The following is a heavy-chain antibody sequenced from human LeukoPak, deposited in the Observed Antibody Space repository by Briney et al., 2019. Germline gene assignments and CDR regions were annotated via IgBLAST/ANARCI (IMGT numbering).Heavy chain of an antibody. V-gene: IGHV4-59*01. Sequence: SETLSLTCAVSGGSISSYYWSWIRQPPGKGLEWIGYMYYSGSTNYNPSLKSRVTISVDTSKNQFSLKLSSVTAADTAVYYCASLYSGSYDTGSFDYFNYWGQGTLVTVSS. CDR1: GGSISSYY. D-gene: IGHD1-26*01. CDR3: ASLYSGSYDTGSFDYFNY. J-gene: IGHJ4*02. CDR2: MYYSGST.